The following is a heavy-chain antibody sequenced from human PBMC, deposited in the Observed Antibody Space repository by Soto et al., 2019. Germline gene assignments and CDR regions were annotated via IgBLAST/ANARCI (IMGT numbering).Heavy chain of an antibody. Sequence: GGSLRLSCAASGFTFSSYGMHWVRQAPGKGLEWVAVIWYDGSNKYYADSVKGRFTISRDNSKNTLYLQMNSLRAEDTAVYYCARDATVAAPRGSFDYWGQGTLVTVSS. CDR2: IWYDGSNK. D-gene: IGHD2-15*01. J-gene: IGHJ4*02. CDR3: ARDATVAAPRGSFDY. V-gene: IGHV3-33*01. CDR1: GFTFSSYG.